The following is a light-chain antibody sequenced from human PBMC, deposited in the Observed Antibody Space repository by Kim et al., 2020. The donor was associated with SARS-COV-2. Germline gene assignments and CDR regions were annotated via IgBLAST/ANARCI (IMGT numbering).Light chain of an antibody. CDR3: GSYTSTGTRV. CDR2: EVS. Sequence: GQSIPIACTGTSSDVGTYNRVSWYQQPPGTVPKLVIYEVSNRPSGVPDRFSGSKSGNTASLTISGLQAEDEADYYCGSYTSTGTRVFGTGTKVTVL. CDR1: SSDVGTYNR. J-gene: IGLJ1*01. V-gene: IGLV2-18*02.